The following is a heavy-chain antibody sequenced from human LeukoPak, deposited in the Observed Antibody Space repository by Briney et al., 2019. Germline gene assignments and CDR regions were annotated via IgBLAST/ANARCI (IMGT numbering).Heavy chain of an antibody. D-gene: IGHD2-2*01. CDR1: GESFSEYY. J-gene: IGHJ5*02. V-gene: IGHV4-34*01. CDR2: INHSGGT. CDR3: AREVPAAINWFDP. Sequence: SETLSLTCAVYGESFSEYYWSWIRQPPGKGLEWIGQINHSGGTNYHPSLKSRVTISVDTSKNQFSLKLSSVTAADTAVYYCAREVPAAINWFDPWGQGTLVTVSS.